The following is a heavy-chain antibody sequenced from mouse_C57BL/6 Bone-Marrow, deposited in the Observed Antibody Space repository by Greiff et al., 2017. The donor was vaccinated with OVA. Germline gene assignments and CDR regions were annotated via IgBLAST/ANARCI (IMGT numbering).Heavy chain of an antibody. CDR2: IGTGSGAT. CDR3: TTWGELFFMDY. Sequence: EVQLQQSGAELVRPGASVKLSCTASGFNINDDYMHWVQQSPEQGLEWIGCIGTGSGATDYAYTFQGKVTISADTSSNTAYLQLSSLTSEDTAVYYCTTWGELFFMDYWGKGTSVTVSS. V-gene: IGHV14-4*01. J-gene: IGHJ4*01. CDR1: GFNINDDY. D-gene: IGHD1-1*02.